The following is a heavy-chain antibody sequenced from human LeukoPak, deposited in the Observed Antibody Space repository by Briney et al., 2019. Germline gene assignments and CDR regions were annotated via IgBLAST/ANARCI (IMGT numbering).Heavy chain of an antibody. CDR1: GFTASSNY. J-gene: IGHJ4*02. CDR2: IYSGGST. D-gene: IGHD1-14*01. Sequence: PGGSLRLSCAASGFTASSNYMSWVRQAPGKGLEWVSVIYSGGSTYYADSVKGRFTISRHNSKNTLYLQMNSLRAEDTAVYYCARAYRKAFDYWGQGTLVTVSS. V-gene: IGHV3-53*04. CDR3: ARAYRKAFDY.